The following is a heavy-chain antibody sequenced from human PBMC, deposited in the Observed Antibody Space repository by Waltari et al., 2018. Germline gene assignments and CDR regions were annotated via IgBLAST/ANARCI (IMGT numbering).Heavy chain of an antibody. Sequence: QVQLVESGGGVVQPGRSLRLSCAASGFTFSSYGMHWVRQAPGKGLEWVAVIWYDGSNKYYADSVKGRFTISRDNAKNSLYLQMNSLRAEDTAVYYCARDIAVAGFDYWGQGTLVIVSS. CDR3: ARDIAVAGFDY. J-gene: IGHJ4*02. V-gene: IGHV3-33*01. D-gene: IGHD6-19*01. CDR1: GFTFSSYG. CDR2: IWYDGSNK.